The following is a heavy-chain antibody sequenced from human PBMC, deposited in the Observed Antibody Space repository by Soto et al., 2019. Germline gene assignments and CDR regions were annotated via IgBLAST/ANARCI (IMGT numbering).Heavy chain of an antibody. CDR1: GFTFSSYE. Sequence: GGSLRLSCAASGFTFSSYEMNWVRQAPGKGLEWVSYISSSGSTIYYADSVKGRFTISRDNAKSSLYLQMNSLRAEDTCVYYCARDNGIEGSFDPWGQGTLVTVSS. V-gene: IGHV3-48*03. CDR3: ARDNGIEGSFDP. J-gene: IGHJ5*02. CDR2: ISSSGSTI.